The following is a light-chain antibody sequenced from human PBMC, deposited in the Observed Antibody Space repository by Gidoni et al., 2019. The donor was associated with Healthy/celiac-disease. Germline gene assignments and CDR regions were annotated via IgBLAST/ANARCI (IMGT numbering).Light chain of an antibody. J-gene: IGKJ5*01. V-gene: IGKV3-11*01. CDR3: QQRSNWPPT. Sequence: IVLTQSPATLSSSPGERATLYCRASPSVSSYLAWYQQKPGQAPRLLIYDASNRATGIPARFSGSGSGTDFTLTISSLEPEDFAVYYCQQRSNWPPTFXQXTRLEIK. CDR2: DAS. CDR1: PSVSSY.